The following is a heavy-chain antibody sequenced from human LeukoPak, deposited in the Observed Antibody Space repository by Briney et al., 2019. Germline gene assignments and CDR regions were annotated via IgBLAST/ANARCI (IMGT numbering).Heavy chain of an antibody. CDR2: INPNNGGT. J-gene: IGHJ3*02. V-gene: IGHV1-2*02. Sequence: GASVKVSCKASGYTFTSYYMHWVRQAPGQGLEWVGWINPNNGGTNYAQKFQGRVTMTRDTSISTAYMELSSLRSDDTAVYSCARESSLSLSAFDIWGQGTMVTVSS. CDR1: GYTFTSYY. CDR3: ARESSLSLSAFDI.